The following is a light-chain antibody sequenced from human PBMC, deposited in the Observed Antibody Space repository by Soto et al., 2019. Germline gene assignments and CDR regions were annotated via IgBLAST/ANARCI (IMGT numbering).Light chain of an antibody. J-gene: IGKJ2*01. CDR2: GAS. Sequence: EIVLTQSPGTLSLSPGERATLSCRSSQSVNSNYLAWYQQKPGQAPRLLIFGASTRATGIPDRFRGSGSGTDFTLTINRLEPEDFAVYYCQQYGRTFGQGTKVDIK. CDR1: QSVNSNY. V-gene: IGKV3-20*01. CDR3: QQYGRT.